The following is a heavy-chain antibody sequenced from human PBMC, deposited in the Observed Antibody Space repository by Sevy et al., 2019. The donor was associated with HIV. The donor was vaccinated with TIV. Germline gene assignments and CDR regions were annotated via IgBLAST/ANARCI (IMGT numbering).Heavy chain of an antibody. V-gene: IGHV3-21*01. CDR2: ISSSSSYI. D-gene: IGHD3-3*01. Sequence: GESLKISCAASGFTFSSYSMKWVRQAPGKGLEWVTSISSSSSYIYYADSVKGRFTISRDNAKNSLYLQMNSLRAEDTAVYYCARAFITIFGVVDYGMDVWGQGTTVTVSS. J-gene: IGHJ6*02. CDR3: ARAFITIFGVVDYGMDV. CDR1: GFTFSSYS.